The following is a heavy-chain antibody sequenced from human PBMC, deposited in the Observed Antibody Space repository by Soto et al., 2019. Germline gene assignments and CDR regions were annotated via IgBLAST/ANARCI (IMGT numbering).Heavy chain of an antibody. V-gene: IGHV3-33*03. Sequence: GGSLRLSCAASGFSFSYNAMHWVRQAPGERLEWDAIIRDNGSNKYYADSVKGRFTISRDNSKNTLYLQMNSLRAEDTAVYYCAKEKISTSCCNWFDPWGQGTLVTVSS. J-gene: IGHJ5*02. D-gene: IGHD2-2*01. CDR2: IRDNGSNK. CDR1: GFSFSYNA. CDR3: AKEKISTSCCNWFDP.